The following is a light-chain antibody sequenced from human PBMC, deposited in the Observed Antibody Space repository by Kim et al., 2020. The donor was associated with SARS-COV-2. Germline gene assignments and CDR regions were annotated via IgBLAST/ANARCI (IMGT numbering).Light chain of an antibody. Sequence: VSVGDRVTITCRASRGISNFLAWYQQKPGKIPKLLIYLASTLQSGVPPRFSGSRSGSDFTLTISSLQPEDAATYYCQKYDSAPFTFGPGTKVDIK. V-gene: IGKV1-27*01. CDR1: RGISNF. J-gene: IGKJ3*01. CDR3: QKYDSAPFT. CDR2: LAS.